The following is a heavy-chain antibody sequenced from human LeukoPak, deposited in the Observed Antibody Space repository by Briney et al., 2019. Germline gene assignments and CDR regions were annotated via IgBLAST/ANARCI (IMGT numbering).Heavy chain of an antibody. Sequence: PSETLSLTCTVSGGSFSTYYWSWIRQPPGKGLEWIAYIYYSGSTNYNPSLKSRVTISVDTSKNQFSLKLSSVTAADTAVYYCARSGPITPPDAFDIWGQGTMVTVSS. CDR3: ARSGPITPPDAFDI. V-gene: IGHV4-59*01. CDR2: IYYSGST. D-gene: IGHD3-10*01. CDR1: GGSFSTYY. J-gene: IGHJ3*02.